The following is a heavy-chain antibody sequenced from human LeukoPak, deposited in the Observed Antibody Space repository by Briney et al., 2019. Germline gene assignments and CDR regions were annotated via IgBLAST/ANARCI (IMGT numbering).Heavy chain of an antibody. V-gene: IGHV4-39*07. Sequence: PSETLSLTCTVSGGSISSSSYFWGWIRQPPGTGLEWIGSIYYSGSTYYNPSLKSRVTISVDTSKNQFSLKLSSVTAADTAVYYCARDSRRDGYNLDYWGRGTLVTVSS. CDR3: ARDSRRDGYNLDY. J-gene: IGHJ4*02. D-gene: IGHD5-24*01. CDR2: IYYSGST. CDR1: GGSISSSSYF.